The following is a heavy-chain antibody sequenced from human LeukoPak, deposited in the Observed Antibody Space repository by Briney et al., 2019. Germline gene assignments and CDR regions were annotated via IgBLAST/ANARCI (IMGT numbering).Heavy chain of an antibody. CDR2: ISWNSGSI. J-gene: IGHJ2*01. CDR1: GFTFDDYS. CDR3: AKDFYGSGSDPWYFDL. V-gene: IGHV3-9*03. D-gene: IGHD6-19*01. Sequence: PGRSLRLSCAASGFTFDDYSTHSVRQAPGKCLEWLSGISWNSGSIGYADSVKGRFTISTDNAKNSLYLQMDSLRDEDMALYYCAKDFYGSGSDPWYFDLGGRGTLVTVPS.